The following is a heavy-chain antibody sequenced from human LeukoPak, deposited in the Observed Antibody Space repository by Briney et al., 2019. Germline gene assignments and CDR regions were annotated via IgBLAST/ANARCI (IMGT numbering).Heavy chain of an antibody. J-gene: IGHJ4*02. CDR3: ARCPAQPPAGYYHIDY. V-gene: IGHV1-18*01. Sequence: ASVKVSCKASGYIFISYGISWVRQAPGQGLEWMGWISAYNGNTTYAQKLQGRVTMTTDTSTSTAYMELRSLRSDDTAVYYCARCPAQPPAGYYHIDYWGQGTLVTVSS. CDR1: GYIFISYG. CDR2: ISAYNGNT. D-gene: IGHD3-10*01.